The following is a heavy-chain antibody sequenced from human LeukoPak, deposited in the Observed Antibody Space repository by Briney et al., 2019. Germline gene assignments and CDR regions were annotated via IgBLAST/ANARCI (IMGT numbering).Heavy chain of an antibody. Sequence: PGGSLRLSCAASGFSLNAYSMNWVRQAPGKGLEWVSYISSSSTTIYYADSVKGRFTISRDNAKNSVYLQMNSLRAEDTAVYYCARPYYYDSSGYYFYWGQGTLVTVSS. D-gene: IGHD3-22*01. CDR2: ISSSSTTI. V-gene: IGHV3-48*04. CDR3: ARPYYYDSSGYYFY. J-gene: IGHJ4*02. CDR1: GFSLNAYS.